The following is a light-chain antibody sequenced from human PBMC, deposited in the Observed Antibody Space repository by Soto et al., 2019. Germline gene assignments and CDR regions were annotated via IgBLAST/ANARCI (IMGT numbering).Light chain of an antibody. CDR1: QSVSSSV. Sequence: EIVLTQSPGTLSLSPGERATLSCRASQSVSSSVLAWYQQKPDQAPRLLIYGASSRATGIPDRFSGSGSGTDFTLTISRLEPEDFAVYYCQQYGSSPTFGQGTKVEIK. CDR2: GAS. J-gene: IGKJ1*01. V-gene: IGKV3-20*01. CDR3: QQYGSSPT.